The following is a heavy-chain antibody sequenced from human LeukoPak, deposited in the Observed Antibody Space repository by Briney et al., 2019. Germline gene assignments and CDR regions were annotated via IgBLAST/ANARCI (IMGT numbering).Heavy chain of an antibody. CDR2: ISAYNGNT. J-gene: IGHJ4*02. CDR1: GYTFTSYG. V-gene: IGHV1-18*01. CDR3: ARLGYCSSTSCYGDY. Sequence: ASVKVSCKASGYTFTSYGISWVRQAPGQGLEWVGWISAYNGNTNYAQKLQGRVTMTTDTSTSTAYMELRSLRSDDTAVYYCARLGYCSSTSCYGDYWGQGTLVTVSS. D-gene: IGHD2-2*01.